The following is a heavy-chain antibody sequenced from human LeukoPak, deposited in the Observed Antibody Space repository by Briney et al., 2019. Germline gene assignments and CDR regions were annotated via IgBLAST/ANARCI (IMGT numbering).Heavy chain of an antibody. J-gene: IGHJ4*02. CDR3: ALGITGTTTGY. V-gene: IGHV1-2*02. CDR1: GYTFTGYY. CDR2: IAANSGDT. D-gene: IGHD1-7*01. Sequence: GASVKVSCKASGYTFTGYYIHWLRQAPGQGLEWMGWIAANSGDTNYAQKFRGRVSMTRDTSVSTAYMELSSLRSEDTAVYYCALGITGTTTGYWGQGTLVTVSS.